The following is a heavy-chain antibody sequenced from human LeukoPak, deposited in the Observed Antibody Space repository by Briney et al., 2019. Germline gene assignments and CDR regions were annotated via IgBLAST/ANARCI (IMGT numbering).Heavy chain of an antibody. J-gene: IGHJ4*02. D-gene: IGHD6-19*01. V-gene: IGHV3-21*01. Sequence: GGSLRLSCAASGFTFSSYTMNWVRQAPGNGLEWVSSISGLSSSIYYADSVKGRFTISRDNAKNSLYLQMNSLRAEDTAVCYCAREVRGWYYFDYWGQGTLVTVSS. CDR2: ISGLSSSI. CDR1: GFTFSSYT. CDR3: AREVRGWYYFDY.